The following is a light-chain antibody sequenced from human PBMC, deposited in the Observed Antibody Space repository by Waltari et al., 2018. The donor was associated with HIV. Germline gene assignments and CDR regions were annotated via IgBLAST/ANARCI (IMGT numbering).Light chain of an antibody. CDR2: GAS. V-gene: IGKV1-8*01. CDR1: QDISTF. CDR3: QQYFNYPLT. J-gene: IGKJ5*01. Sequence: VTITCRPSQDISTFLAWFQQKPGEAPHLLIYGASSLENGVPSRFSGSGSGTNFSLTISCLQSEDLATYFCQQYFNYPLTFGQGTRLDIK.